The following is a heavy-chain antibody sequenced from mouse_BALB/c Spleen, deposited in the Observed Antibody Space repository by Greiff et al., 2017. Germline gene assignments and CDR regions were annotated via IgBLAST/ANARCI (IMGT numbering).Heavy chain of an antibody. D-gene: IGHD1-1*01. Sequence: EVKLVESGGGLVKPGGSLKLSCAASGFAFSSYDMSWVRQTPEKRLEWVAYISSGGGSTYYPDTVKGRFTISRDNAKNTLYLQMSSLKSEDTAMYYCARHTAITTVVEGDYYAMDYWGQGTSVTVSS. CDR1: GFAFSSYD. CDR3: ARHTAITTVVEGDYYAMDY. J-gene: IGHJ4*01. CDR2: ISSGGGST. V-gene: IGHV5-12-1*01.